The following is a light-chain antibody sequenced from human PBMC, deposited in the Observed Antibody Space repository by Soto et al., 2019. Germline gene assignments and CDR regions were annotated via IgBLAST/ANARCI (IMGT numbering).Light chain of an antibody. Sequence: QSALTQPASVSGSPGQSITISCTGTSSDVGGYNYVSWYQQHPGKALKLMIYDVSNRPSGVSNRFSGSKSGNTASLTISGLQAEDEADYYCSSYTSSSTPYVFGTGTKLTVL. CDR2: DVS. V-gene: IGLV2-14*01. J-gene: IGLJ1*01. CDR3: SSYTSSSTPYV. CDR1: SSDVGGYNY.